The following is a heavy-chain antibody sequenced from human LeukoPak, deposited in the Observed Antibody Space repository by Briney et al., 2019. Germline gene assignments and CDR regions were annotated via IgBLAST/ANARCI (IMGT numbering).Heavy chain of an antibody. V-gene: IGHV1-69-2*01. D-gene: IGHD3-10*01. J-gene: IGHJ6*03. Sequence: ASVKISCKASGYTFRDHYMHWVRQAPGKGLEWMGRVDPEDGETIYAENFHGRVIITADTSTNTAYMELSSLRSEDTAVYYCATDRIDYGSGRRCYMDVWGKGTTVTVSS. CDR1: GYTFRDHY. CDR2: VDPEDGET. CDR3: ATDRIDYGSGRRCYMDV.